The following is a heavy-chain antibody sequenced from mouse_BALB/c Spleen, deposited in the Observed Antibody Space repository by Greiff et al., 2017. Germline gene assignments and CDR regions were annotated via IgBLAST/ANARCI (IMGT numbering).Heavy chain of an antibody. D-gene: IGHD2-4*01. CDR3: ARGYDYDGRYFDV. CDR1: GYSITSDYA. CDR2: ISYSGST. V-gene: IGHV3-2*02. Sequence: EVKLMESGPGLVKPSQSLSLTCTVTGYSITSDYAWNWIRQFPGNKLEWMGYISYSGSTSYNPSLKSRISITRDTSKNQFFLQLNSVTTEDTATYYCARGYDYDGRYFDVWGAGTTVTVSS. J-gene: IGHJ1*01.